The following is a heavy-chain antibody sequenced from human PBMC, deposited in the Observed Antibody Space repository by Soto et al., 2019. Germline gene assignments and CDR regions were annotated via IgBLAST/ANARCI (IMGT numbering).Heavy chain of an antibody. CDR3: AKMSQYYYDSSGYYEPYYFDY. CDR1: GFTFSSYG. CDR2: ISYDGSNK. Sequence: PGGSLRLSCAASGFTFSSYGMHWVRQAPGKGLEWVAVISYDGSNKYYADSVKGRFTISRDNSKNTLYLQMNSLRAEDTAVYYFAKMSQYYYDSSGYYEPYYFDYWGQGTLVTVSS. J-gene: IGHJ4*02. D-gene: IGHD3-22*01. V-gene: IGHV3-30*18.